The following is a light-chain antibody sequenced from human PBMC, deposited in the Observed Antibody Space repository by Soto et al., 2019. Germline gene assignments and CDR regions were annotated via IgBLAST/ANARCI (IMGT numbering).Light chain of an antibody. V-gene: IGKV3-20*01. CDR2: GAS. Sequence: EIVLTQSPGTLSLSPGERATLSCRASQSVSRSSLAWYQQKPGQAPRPLIYGASSRATGIPDRFSGSGSGTDFTLTISRLEPEDFAVYYCQQYGSSPQTFGQGTKLEIK. CDR1: QSVSRSS. CDR3: QQYGSSPQT. J-gene: IGKJ2*01.